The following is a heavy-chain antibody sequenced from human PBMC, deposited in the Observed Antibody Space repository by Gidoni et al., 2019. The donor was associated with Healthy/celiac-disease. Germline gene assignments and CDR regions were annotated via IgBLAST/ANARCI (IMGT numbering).Heavy chain of an antibody. CDR1: GGSFSGYY. D-gene: IGHD4-17*01. J-gene: IGHJ4*02. V-gene: IGHV4-34*01. CDR2: INHSGST. Sequence: QVQLQQWGAGLLKPSETLSLTCAVYGGSFSGYYWSWIRQPPGKGLEWIGEINHSGSTNYNPSLKSRVTISVDTSKNQFSLKLSSVTAADTAVYYCARDWSESTEIWGQGTLVTVSS. CDR3: ARDWSESTEI.